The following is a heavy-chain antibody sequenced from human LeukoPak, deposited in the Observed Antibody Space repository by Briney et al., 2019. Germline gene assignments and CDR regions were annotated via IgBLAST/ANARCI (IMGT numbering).Heavy chain of an antibody. J-gene: IGHJ4*02. D-gene: IGHD5-18*01. Sequence: LTLCLTCAGYRFTINWNGMGCERHGKGQGWVGVIYPGDSDSKYNQAFQGQVRISADRANSTDYLQWRSLRDRDAAMYYCARQTYTAMVPTFGPSPHYFDSWGQGTLVTVSS. V-gene: IGHV5-51*01. CDR3: ARQTYTAMVPTFGPSPHYFDS. CDR1: GYRFTINW. CDR2: IYPGDSDS.